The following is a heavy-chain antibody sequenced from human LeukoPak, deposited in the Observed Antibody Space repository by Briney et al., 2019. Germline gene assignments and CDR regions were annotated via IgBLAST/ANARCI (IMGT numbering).Heavy chain of an antibody. D-gene: IGHD3-22*01. CDR1: GFTFGTYA. Sequence: GGSLRLSCAASGFTFGTYAMSWVRQAPGKGLEWISAISGSGGSTYYADSVKGRFTISRDNSKNTLYLQMNSLRAEDTAVYYCAKGATYYYDSSGYLDYWGQGTLVTVSS. J-gene: IGHJ4*02. V-gene: IGHV3-23*01. CDR2: ISGSGGST. CDR3: AKGATYYYDSSGYLDY.